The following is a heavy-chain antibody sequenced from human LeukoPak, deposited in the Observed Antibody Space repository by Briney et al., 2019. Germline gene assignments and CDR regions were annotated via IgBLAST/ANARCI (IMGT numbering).Heavy chain of an antibody. CDR1: GGSISTYY. J-gene: IGHJ4*02. V-gene: IGHV4-59*01. Sequence: PSETLSLTCTVSGGSISTYYWSWIRQPPGKGLEWIGYIYYSGNTNYNPSLKTRVTISIDTSKNQFFLRLRSVTAADTAVYYCARVGEGCFDHWSQGTLATVSS. CDR3: ARVGEGCFDH. CDR2: IYYSGNT.